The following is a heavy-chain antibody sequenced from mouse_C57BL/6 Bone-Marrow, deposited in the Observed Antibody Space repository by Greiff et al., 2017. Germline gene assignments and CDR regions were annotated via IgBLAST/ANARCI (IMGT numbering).Heavy chain of an antibody. D-gene: IGHD4-1*01. CDR1: GYTFTSYW. CDR3: ARSGPLGRSFDY. J-gene: IGHJ2*01. V-gene: IGHV1-55*01. CDR2: IYPTSGRT. Sequence: QVQLQQPGAELVKPGASVKMSCKASGYTFTSYWITWVKQRPGQGLEWIGDIYPTSGRTNYNEKFKSKAILTVDTSSNTACMQLSSLTSADSAVFDCARSGPLGRSFDYWGQGTTLTVSS.